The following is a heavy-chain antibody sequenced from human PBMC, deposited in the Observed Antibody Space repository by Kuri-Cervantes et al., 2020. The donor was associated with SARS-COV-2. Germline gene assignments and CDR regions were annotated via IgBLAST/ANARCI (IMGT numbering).Heavy chain of an antibody. CDR2: IYSGGSSA. V-gene: IGHV3-23*03. J-gene: IGHJ4*02. D-gene: IGHD6-13*01. CDR3: AKDISSSSWYSSD. Sequence: GGSLRLSCAASGFTFSSYAMSWVRQAPGKGLEWVSVIYSGGSSAYYADSVEGRFTISRDNSKNTLYLQMNSLRTEDTALYYCAKDISSSSWYSSDWGQGTLVTVSS. CDR1: GFTFSSYA.